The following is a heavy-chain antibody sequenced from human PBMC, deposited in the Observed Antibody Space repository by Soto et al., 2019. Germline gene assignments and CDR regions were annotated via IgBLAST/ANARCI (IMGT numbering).Heavy chain of an antibody. CDR3: AHRLRALSPTVTTVAFDY. CDR2: IYWDDDK. CDR1: GFSLSTSGVG. Sequence: QITLKESGPTLVKPTQTLTLTCTFSGFSLSTSGVGVGWIRQPPGKALEWLALIYWDDDKRYSPSLKSRLTITKDTSKNQVVLTMTNMDPVDTATYYCAHRLRALSPTVTTVAFDYWGQGTLVTVSS. V-gene: IGHV2-5*02. J-gene: IGHJ4*02. D-gene: IGHD4-17*01.